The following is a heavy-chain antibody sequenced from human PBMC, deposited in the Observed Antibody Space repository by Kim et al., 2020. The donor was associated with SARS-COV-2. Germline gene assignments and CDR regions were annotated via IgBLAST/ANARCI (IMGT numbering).Heavy chain of an antibody. D-gene: IGHD5-12*01. CDR3: AREMATDY. V-gene: IGHV3-21*01. CDR2: SSYI. J-gene: IGHJ4*02. Sequence: SSYIYYADSVKGRFTISRDNAKNSLYLQMNSLRAEDTAVYYCAREMATDYWGQGTLVTVSS.